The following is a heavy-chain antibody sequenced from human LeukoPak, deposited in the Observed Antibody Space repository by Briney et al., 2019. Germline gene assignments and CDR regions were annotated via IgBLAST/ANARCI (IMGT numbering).Heavy chain of an antibody. Sequence: GGSLRLSCAASGFALNSQTMSWVRQAPGKGRARVARIKEDEIEIHYVDSVKGRFTISRDNAKDSLYLQMNSLRVEDTAVYYCARGGFRHFDPWGQGTLVTVSS. V-gene: IGHV3-7*01. CDR2: IKEDEIEI. CDR1: GFALNSQT. J-gene: IGHJ5*02. D-gene: IGHD3-22*01. CDR3: ARGGFRHFDP.